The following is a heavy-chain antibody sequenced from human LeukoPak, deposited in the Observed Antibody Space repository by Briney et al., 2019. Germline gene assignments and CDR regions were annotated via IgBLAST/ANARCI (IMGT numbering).Heavy chain of an antibody. D-gene: IGHD3-22*01. Sequence: GGSLRLSCAASGFTFSSYGMHWVRQAPGKGLEWVAFIRYDGSNKYYADSVKGRFTSSRDNSKNTLYLQMNSLRAEDTAVYYCAKDRGYYDSSGYGYWGQGTLVTVSS. V-gene: IGHV3-30*02. CDR2: IRYDGSNK. CDR1: GFTFSSYG. J-gene: IGHJ4*02. CDR3: AKDRGYYDSSGYGY.